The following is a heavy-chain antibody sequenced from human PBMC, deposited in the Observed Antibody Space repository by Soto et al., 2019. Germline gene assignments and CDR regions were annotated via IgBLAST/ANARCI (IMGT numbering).Heavy chain of an antibody. Sequence: ASVKVSCKASGFTFTSSAVQWVRQARGQRLEWIGWIVVGSGNTNYAQKFQERVTITRDMSTSTAYMELSSRRSEDTAVYYCAAYIVVVPAAKVNSGFDIWGQGTMVTVSS. CDR2: IVVGSGNT. D-gene: IGHD2-2*01. V-gene: IGHV1-58*01. CDR1: GFTFTSSA. CDR3: AAYIVVVPAAKVNSGFDI. J-gene: IGHJ3*02.